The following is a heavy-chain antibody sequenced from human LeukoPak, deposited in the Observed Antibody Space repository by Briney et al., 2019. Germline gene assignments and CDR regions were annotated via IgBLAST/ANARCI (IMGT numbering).Heavy chain of an antibody. CDR2: IYPGDSDT. V-gene: IGHV5-51*01. Sequence: GESLKISCKGSGYSFNSYWIGWVRHMPGKGLEWMGIIYPGDSDTRYSPSFQGQVTISADKSISTAYLQWSSLKASDTALYYCASTRGIVGATTGRNAFDIWGQGTMVTVSS. CDR3: ASTRGIVGATTGRNAFDI. J-gene: IGHJ3*02. D-gene: IGHD1-26*01. CDR1: GYSFNSYW.